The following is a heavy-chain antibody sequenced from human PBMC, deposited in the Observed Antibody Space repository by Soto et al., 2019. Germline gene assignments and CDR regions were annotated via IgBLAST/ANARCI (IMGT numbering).Heavy chain of an antibody. D-gene: IGHD1-7*01. CDR2: INPNNGGT. CDR3: ARGGNWNYSSYYDS. CDR1: GYTFTGYY. V-gene: IGHV1-2*02. Sequence: AAVKVSCKASGYTFTGYYLHWVRQAPGQGLEWMGWINPNNGGTNSAQKFQGRVTMTRGTSITTAYMELSRLRPDDTAVYYCARGGNWNYSSYYDSWGQGTLVTVSS. J-gene: IGHJ4*02.